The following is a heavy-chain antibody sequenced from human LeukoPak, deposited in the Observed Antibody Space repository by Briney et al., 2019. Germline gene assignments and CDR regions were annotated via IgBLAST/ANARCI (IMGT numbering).Heavy chain of an antibody. D-gene: IGHD1-20*01. V-gene: IGHV4-59*01. J-gene: IGHJ4*02. CDR2: IYYSGST. CDR1: GGSISSYY. Sequence: SETLSLTCTVSGGSISSYYWSWIRQPPGKGLEWIGYIYYSGSTNYNPSLKSRVTISVDTSKNQFSLKLSSVPAADTAVYYCAIGTVAITNFDYWGQGTLVTVSS. CDR3: AIGTVAITNFDY.